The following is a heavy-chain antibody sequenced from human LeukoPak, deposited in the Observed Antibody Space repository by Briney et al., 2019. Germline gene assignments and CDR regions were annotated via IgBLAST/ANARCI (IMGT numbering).Heavy chain of an antibody. CDR2: IYYSGKA. Sequence: SETLSLTCSVSGGSVNNYYWTWIRQPLGKGLEWIGQIYYSGKADYNPSLKSRITTSVDTSKNQISLRVNSVTAADTAVYYCARFGVDYDMGVWGQGTTVIV. CDR3: ARFGVDYDMGV. J-gene: IGHJ6*02. V-gene: IGHV4-59*02. D-gene: IGHD3-16*01. CDR1: GGSVNNYY.